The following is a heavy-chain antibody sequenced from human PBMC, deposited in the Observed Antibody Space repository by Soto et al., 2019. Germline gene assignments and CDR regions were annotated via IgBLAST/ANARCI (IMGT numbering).Heavy chain of an antibody. Sequence: GGSLRLSCGVSGFTFSIHAMSWVRHAPGKGLECVSGISGSGGTTFYADSVKGRFTISRDNSKKTLYLQMNGLRAEDTAVYYCARTPYDFWSPGQFYFDHWGQGTLVTVSS. D-gene: IGHD3-3*01. CDR1: GFTFSIHA. J-gene: IGHJ4*02. V-gene: IGHV3-23*01. CDR2: ISGSGGTT. CDR3: ARTPYDFWSPGQFYFDH.